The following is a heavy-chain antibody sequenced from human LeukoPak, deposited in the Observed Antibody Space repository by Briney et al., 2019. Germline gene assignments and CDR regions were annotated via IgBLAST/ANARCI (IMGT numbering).Heavy chain of an antibody. D-gene: IGHD4-11*01. CDR2: ISTYDGNT. J-gene: IGHJ4*02. CDR3: ARALYSNYVRALYYFDF. CDR1: GYTSITYG. V-gene: IGHV1-18*01. Sequence: ASVKVSCKASGYTSITYGITWVRQAPGQGLEWMGGISTYDGNTNYAQKFQGRVTMTTDTSTSTAYMELRSLRSDDTAVYYCARALYSNYVRALYYFDFWGQGMLVTVSS.